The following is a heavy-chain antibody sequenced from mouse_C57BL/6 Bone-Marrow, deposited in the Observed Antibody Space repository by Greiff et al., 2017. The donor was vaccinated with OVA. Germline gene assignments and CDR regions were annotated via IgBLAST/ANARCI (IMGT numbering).Heavy chain of an antibody. Sequence: VQLQQSGAELVMPGASVKLSCKASGYTFTSYWMHWVKQRPGQGLEWIGEIDPSDSYTNYNQKFKGKSTLTVDKSSSTAYMQLSSLTSEDSAVYYCARGENYYGSSYYFDYWGQGTTLTVSS. CDR3: ARGENYYGSSYYFDY. J-gene: IGHJ2*01. CDR1: GYTFTSYW. CDR2: IDPSDSYT. D-gene: IGHD1-1*01. V-gene: IGHV1-69*01.